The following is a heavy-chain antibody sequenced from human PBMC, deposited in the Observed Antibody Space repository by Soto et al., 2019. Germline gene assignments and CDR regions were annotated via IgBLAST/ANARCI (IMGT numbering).Heavy chain of an antibody. D-gene: IGHD2-15*01. CDR2: ISYDGSNK. CDR1: GFTFSSYA. Sequence: GGSLRLSCAASGFTFSSYAMHWVRQAPGRGLEWVAVISYDGSNKYYADSVKGRFTISRDNSKNTLYLQMNSLRAEDTAVYYCAKEAGYGGFDYWGQGTLVTVSS. V-gene: IGHV3-30-3*01. J-gene: IGHJ4*02. CDR3: AKEAGYGGFDY.